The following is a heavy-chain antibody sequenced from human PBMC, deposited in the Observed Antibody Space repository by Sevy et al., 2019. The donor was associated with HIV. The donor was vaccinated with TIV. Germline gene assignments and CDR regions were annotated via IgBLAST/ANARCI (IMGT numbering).Heavy chain of an antibody. CDR1: GFTFTTYW. J-gene: IGHJ4*02. Sequence: GGSLRLSCAASGFTFTTYWMTWVRQAPGKGLEWVANINQDGSKINYVDSVKGRFIISRDNAKKSRYVQMNSLRADDTAVYCCARVGIFEKSESQFRFMDHWGQGTLVTVSS. V-gene: IGHV3-7*01. CDR3: ARVGIFEKSESQFRFMDH. CDR2: INQDGSKI. D-gene: IGHD2-15*01.